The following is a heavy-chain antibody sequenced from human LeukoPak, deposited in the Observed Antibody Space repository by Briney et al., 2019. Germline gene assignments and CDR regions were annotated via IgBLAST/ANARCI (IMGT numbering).Heavy chain of an antibody. CDR1: GGSISSSSYY. V-gene: IGHV4-39*07. Sequence: TSETLSLTCAVSGGSISSSSYYWGWIRQPPGKGLEWIGSIYYSGSTYYNPSLKSRVTISVDTSKNQFSLKLSSVTAADTAVYYCARDPSSGWYADWGQGTLVTVSS. CDR3: ARDPSSGWYAD. CDR2: IYYSGST. J-gene: IGHJ4*02. D-gene: IGHD6-19*01.